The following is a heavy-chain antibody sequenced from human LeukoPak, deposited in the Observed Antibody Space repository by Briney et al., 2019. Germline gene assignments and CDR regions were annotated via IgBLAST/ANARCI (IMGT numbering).Heavy chain of an antibody. CDR3: AKYGSSWDFDC. Sequence: HPGGSLRLSCAASGFTFSTYAMSCVRQAPGKGLEWVSAISASGGSTYYADSVKGRFTISRDNSKNTLYLQMNSLRAEDTAVYYCAKYGSSWDFDCWGQGALVTVSS. V-gene: IGHV3-23*01. CDR2: ISASGGST. J-gene: IGHJ4*02. D-gene: IGHD6-13*01. CDR1: GFTFSTYA.